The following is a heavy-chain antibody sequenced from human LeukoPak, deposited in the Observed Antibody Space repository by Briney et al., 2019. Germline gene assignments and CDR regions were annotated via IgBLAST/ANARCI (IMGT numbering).Heavy chain of an antibody. D-gene: IGHD2-15*01. Sequence: GGSLRLSCAASRFIFSNYAMHWVRQAPGKGLDWVAVISYHGRDQFYADSVKGRFTISRDSSKDTLYLQMNSLRTEDTAVYYCVRQDCSGGSCYLDYWGQGTLVTVSS. CDR3: VRQDCSGGSCYLDY. CDR2: ISYHGRDQ. V-gene: IGHV3-30*04. CDR1: RFIFSNYA. J-gene: IGHJ4*02.